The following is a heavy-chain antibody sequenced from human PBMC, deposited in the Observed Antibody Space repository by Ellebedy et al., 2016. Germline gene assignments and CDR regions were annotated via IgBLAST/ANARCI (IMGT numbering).Heavy chain of an antibody. CDR1: GFTFSDYY. Sequence: GGSLRLSCAASGFTFSDYYMSWIRQAPGKGLEWVSYISSSGSTIYYADSVKGRFTISRDNAKNSLYLQMNSLRAEDTAVYYCATTYYYDSSGQYAFDIWGQGTMVTVSS. CDR3: ATTYYYDSSGQYAFDI. J-gene: IGHJ3*02. V-gene: IGHV3-11*01. CDR2: ISSSGSTI. D-gene: IGHD3-22*01.